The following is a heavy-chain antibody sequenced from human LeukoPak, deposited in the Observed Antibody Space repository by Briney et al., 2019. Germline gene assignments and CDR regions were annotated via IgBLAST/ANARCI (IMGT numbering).Heavy chain of an antibody. CDR3: ARVGGSNFYNYGMDV. CDR2: IYFSGST. Sequence: PETLSLTCTVSGGSISSYYWSWIRQSPGKGLEWIGYIYFSGSTNYNPSLKRRVTMSVVTSKNQFSLRLTSVTAADTATYYCARVGGSNFYNYGMDVWGQGTTVIVSS. CDR1: GGSISSYY. D-gene: IGHD4-11*01. V-gene: IGHV4-59*01. J-gene: IGHJ6*02.